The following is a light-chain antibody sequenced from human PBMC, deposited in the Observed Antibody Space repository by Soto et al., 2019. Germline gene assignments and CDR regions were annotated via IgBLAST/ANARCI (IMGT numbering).Light chain of an antibody. CDR2: DAS. J-gene: IGKJ1*01. Sequence: DIQMTQSPSTLSSSVGDRVTITCRASQSISRGLAWYQQKPGKAPNVLIYDASTLESGVPSRFSGSGSGTECTLTISSLQPEDVATYYCLQDYNYPRTFGQGTKVDIK. V-gene: IGKV1-5*01. CDR1: QSISRG. CDR3: LQDYNYPRT.